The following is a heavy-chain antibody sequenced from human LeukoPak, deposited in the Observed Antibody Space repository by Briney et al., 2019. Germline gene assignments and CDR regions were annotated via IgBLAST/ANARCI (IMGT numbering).Heavy chain of an antibody. J-gene: IGHJ4*02. CDR2: IIPILGIA. V-gene: IGHV1-69*04. Sequence: ASVKVSCKASGGTFSSYAISWVRQPPGQGLEWMGRIIPILGIANYAQKFQGRVTITADKSTSTAYMELSSLRSEDTAVYYCARAQYSSSSGFDYWGQGTLVTVSS. D-gene: IGHD6-6*01. CDR3: ARAQYSSSSGFDY. CDR1: GGTFSSYA.